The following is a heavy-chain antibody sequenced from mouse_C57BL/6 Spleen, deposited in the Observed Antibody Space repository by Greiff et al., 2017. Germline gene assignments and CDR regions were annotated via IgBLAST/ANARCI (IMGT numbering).Heavy chain of an antibody. CDR1: GYTFTDYY. Sequence: VQLQQSGPELVKPGASVKISCKASGYTFTDYYMNWVKQSHGKSLEWIGDINPNNGGTSYNQKFKGKATLTVDKSSSTAYMELRSLTSEDSAVYYCAIAGSSSYYFDYWGQGTTLTVSS. D-gene: IGHD1-1*01. V-gene: IGHV1-26*01. CDR3: AIAGSSSYYFDY. CDR2: INPNNGGT. J-gene: IGHJ2*01.